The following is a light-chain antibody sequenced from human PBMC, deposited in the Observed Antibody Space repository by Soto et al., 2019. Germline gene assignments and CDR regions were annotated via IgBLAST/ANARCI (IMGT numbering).Light chain of an antibody. CDR2: EVT. V-gene: IGLV2-14*01. CDR3: SSYTASNILEV. Sequence: QSVLTQPASVSGSPGQSITISCTGTSSDVGGYNFVSWYQQHPGKAPKLIIYEVTHRPSGVSNRFSGSKSGNTASLTISGLQAEDEADYYCSSYTASNILEVCGTGTKVTVL. J-gene: IGLJ1*01. CDR1: SSDVGGYNF.